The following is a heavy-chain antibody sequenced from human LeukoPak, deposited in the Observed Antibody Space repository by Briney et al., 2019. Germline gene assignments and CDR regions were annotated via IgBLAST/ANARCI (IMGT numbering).Heavy chain of an antibody. J-gene: IGHJ6*02. CDR1: GFTFSSYS. Sequence: GGSLRLSCAASGFTFSSYSMNWVRQAPGKGLEWVSAISGSGGSTYYADSVKGRFTISRDNSKNTLYLQMNSLRAEDTAVYYCAKGGICSSTSCPYYYYGMDVWGQGTTVTVSS. D-gene: IGHD2-2*01. V-gene: IGHV3-23*01. CDR2: ISGSGGST. CDR3: AKGGICSSTSCPYYYYGMDV.